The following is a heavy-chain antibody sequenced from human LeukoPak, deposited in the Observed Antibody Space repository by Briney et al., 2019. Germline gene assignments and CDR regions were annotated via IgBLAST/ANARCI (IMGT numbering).Heavy chain of an antibody. V-gene: IGHV3-23*01. CDR1: GFTFSSYA. D-gene: IGHD5-18*01. J-gene: IGHJ4*02. Sequence: HLGGSLRLSCAASGFTFSSYAMSWVRQAPGKGLEWVSAISGSGGSTYYADSVKGRFTISRDNSKNTLYLQMNSLRAEDTAVYYCAKPRGYSYGLYYFDYWGQGTLVTVSS. CDR3: AKPRGYSYGLYYFDY. CDR2: ISGSGGST.